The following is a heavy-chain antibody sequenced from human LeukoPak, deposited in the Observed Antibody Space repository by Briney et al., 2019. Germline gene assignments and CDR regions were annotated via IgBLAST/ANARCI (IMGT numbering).Heavy chain of an antibody. D-gene: IGHD2-15*01. CDR3: ARETTHCSGGSCYSRENAFDI. J-gene: IGHJ3*02. V-gene: IGHV3-23*01. CDR1: GFTFSSYG. Sequence: GGSLRLSCAASGFTFSSYGMSWVRQAPGKGLEWVSAISGSGGSTYYADSVKGRFTISRDNSKNTLYLQMGSLRAEDMAVYYCARETTHCSGGSCYSRENAFDIWGQGTMVTVSS. CDR2: ISGSGGST.